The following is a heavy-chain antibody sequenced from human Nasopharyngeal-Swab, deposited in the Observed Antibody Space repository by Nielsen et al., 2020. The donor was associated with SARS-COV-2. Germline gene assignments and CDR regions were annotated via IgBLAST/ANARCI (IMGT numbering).Heavy chain of an antibody. V-gene: IGHV4-34*01. CDR1: GGSFSGYY. D-gene: IGHD7-27*01. CDR2: INHSGST. J-gene: IGHJ4*02. Sequence: SETLSLTCAVYGGSFSGYYWSWIRQPPGKGLEWIEEINHSGSTNYNPSLKSRVTISVDTSKNQFSLKLSSVTAADTAVYYCARGGIPTGDLPTGYYFDYWGQGTLVTVSS. CDR3: ARGGIPTGDLPTGYYFDY.